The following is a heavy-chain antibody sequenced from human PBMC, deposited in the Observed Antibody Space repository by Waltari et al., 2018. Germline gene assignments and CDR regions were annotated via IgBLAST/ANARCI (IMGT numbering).Heavy chain of an antibody. D-gene: IGHD3-3*01. CDR2: INPNSGGT. CDR3: ARVNAIFGVVPYGGGWFDP. J-gene: IGHJ5*02. Sequence: QVQLVQSGAEVKKPGASVKVSCKASGYTFTGYYMHWVRQAPGQGLEWMGRINPNSGGTNYAQKFQGRVTMTRDTSISTAYMELSRLRSDDTAVYYCARVNAIFGVVPYGGGWFDPWGQGTLVTVSS. CDR1: GYTFTGYY. V-gene: IGHV1-2*06.